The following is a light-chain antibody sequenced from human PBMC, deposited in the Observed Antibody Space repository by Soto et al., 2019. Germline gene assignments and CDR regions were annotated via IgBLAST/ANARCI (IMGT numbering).Light chain of an antibody. CDR1: QNISTS. CDR3: QQYDYSRT. Sequence: DFQMTQSPSTLSASVGDSVTMTCRASQNISTSLAWYQHKPGKAPTLLMFDVSNLESGVPSRFSGSGSGTEFTLTISSLHSDDFATYYCQQYDYSRTFGQGTKVDIK. J-gene: IGKJ1*01. V-gene: IGKV1-5*01. CDR2: DVS.